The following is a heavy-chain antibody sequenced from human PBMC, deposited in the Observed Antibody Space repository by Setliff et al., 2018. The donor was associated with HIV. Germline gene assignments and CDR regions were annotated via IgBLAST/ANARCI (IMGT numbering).Heavy chain of an antibody. CDR2: INAGNGNT. J-gene: IGHJ4*02. Sequence: GASVMVSCKASGYTFTSYAMHWVRLAPGQRLEWMGWINAGNGNTKYSQKFQGRVTITRDTSASTAYMELSSLRSEDTAVYYCARPFLMTTGFDYWGQGTLVTVSS. CDR3: ARPFLMTTGFDY. D-gene: IGHD4-17*01. CDR1: GYTFTSYA. V-gene: IGHV1-3*01.